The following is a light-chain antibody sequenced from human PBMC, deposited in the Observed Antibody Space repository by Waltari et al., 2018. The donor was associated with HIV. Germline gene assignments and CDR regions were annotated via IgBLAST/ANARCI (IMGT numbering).Light chain of an antibody. J-gene: IGLJ2*01. CDR1: NIGSKS. Sequence: SYVLTQPPSVSVAPGKTARVSRRVNNIGSKSVHWYQQKPGQAPVVVIYYDSDRPSGIPERFSGSNSGDTATLTIRRVEAGDEADYYCQLWDSNTDHPVFGGGTKLTVL. CDR2: YDS. CDR3: QLWDSNTDHPV. V-gene: IGLV3-21*04.